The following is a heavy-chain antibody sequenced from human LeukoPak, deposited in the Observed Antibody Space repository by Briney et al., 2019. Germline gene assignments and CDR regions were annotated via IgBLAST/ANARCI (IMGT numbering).Heavy chain of an antibody. Sequence: GGSLRLSCAASGFTFSSYSMNWVRQAPGEGLEWGSYISRSRSTIYYADSVKGRFTISRDNAKKSRYLQMTSLRAEDTAVYYCARPSRGFFDYWEQGPLVTVSS. J-gene: IGHJ4*02. D-gene: IGHD3-10*01. CDR3: ARPSRGFFDY. CDR2: ISRSRSTI. V-gene: IGHV3-48*01. CDR1: GFTFSSYS.